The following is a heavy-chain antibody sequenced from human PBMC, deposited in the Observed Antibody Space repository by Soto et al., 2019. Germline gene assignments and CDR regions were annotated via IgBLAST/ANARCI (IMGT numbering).Heavy chain of an antibody. CDR1: GYTFTSYA. V-gene: IGHV1-3*01. J-gene: IGHJ6*02. D-gene: IGHD2-15*01. CDR3: ARSYCSGGSCYQVYYYGMDV. Sequence: ASVKVSCKASGYTFTSYAMHWVRQAPGQRLEWMGWINAGNGNTKYSQKFQGRVTITRDTSASTAYMELSSLRSEDTAVYYCARSYCSGGSCYQVYYYGMDVWGLGTTVTVSS. CDR2: INAGNGNT.